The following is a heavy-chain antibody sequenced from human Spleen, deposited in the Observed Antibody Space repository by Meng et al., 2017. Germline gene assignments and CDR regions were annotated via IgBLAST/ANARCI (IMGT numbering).Heavy chain of an antibody. CDR2: IYHSGSA. V-gene: IGHV4-4*02. Sequence: VARQEPVAGRWKPSGTLSHPCCAACGSITSNNRWSWVRQPPEKGLEGIGEIYHSGSANYNPSLKSRLTISVDKSKTQFSLTLSSVTAADTAVYYCARKYGNYPYYFDYWGQGTLVTVSS. D-gene: IGHD1-7*01. J-gene: IGHJ4*02. CDR3: ARKYGNYPYYFDY. CDR1: CGSITSNNR.